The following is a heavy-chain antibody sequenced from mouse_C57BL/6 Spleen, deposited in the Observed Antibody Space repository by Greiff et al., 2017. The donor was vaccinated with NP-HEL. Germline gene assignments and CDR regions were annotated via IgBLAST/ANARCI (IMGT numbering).Heavy chain of an antibody. D-gene: IGHD1-1*01. CDR3: ARGAYGSSRFDY. J-gene: IGHJ2*01. CDR1: GYTFTSYW. CDR2: IHPNSGST. Sequence: QVQLKQPGAELVKPGASVKLSCKASGYTFTSYWMHWVKQRPGQGLEWIGMIHPNSGSTNYNEKFKSKATLTVDKSSSTAYMQLSSLTSEDSAVYYCARGAYGSSRFDYWGQGTTLTVSS. V-gene: IGHV1-64*01.